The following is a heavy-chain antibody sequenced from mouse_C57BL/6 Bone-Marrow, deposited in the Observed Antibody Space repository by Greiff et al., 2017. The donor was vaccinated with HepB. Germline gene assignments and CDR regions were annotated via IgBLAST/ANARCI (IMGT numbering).Heavy chain of an antibody. D-gene: IGHD2-1*01. CDR1: GYTFTRYW. J-gene: IGHJ3*01. V-gene: IGHV1-69*01. CDR3: ARRDGNYGAWFAY. Sequence: QVQLQQPGAELVMPGASVKLSCKASGYTFTRYWMPWVKQRPGQGLEWIGEIDPSDSYTNYNQKFKGKSTLTVDKSSSTAYMQLSSLTSEDSAVYYCARRDGNYGAWFAYWGQGTLVTVSA. CDR2: IDPSDSYT.